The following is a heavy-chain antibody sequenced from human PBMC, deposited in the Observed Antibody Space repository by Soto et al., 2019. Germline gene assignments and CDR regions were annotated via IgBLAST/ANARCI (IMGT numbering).Heavy chain of an antibody. J-gene: IGHJ4*02. CDR1: GGSISSGGYY. V-gene: IGHV4-31*02. D-gene: IGHD3-22*01. Sequence: SETLSLTCTVSGGSISSGGYYWSWIRQHPGKGLEWIGYIYYSGSTYYNPSLKSRVTISVDTSKNQFSLKLSSVTAADTAVYYCARSYYDSSGYHGTDYWGQGTLVTASS. CDR3: ARSYYDSSGYHGTDY. CDR2: IYYSGST.